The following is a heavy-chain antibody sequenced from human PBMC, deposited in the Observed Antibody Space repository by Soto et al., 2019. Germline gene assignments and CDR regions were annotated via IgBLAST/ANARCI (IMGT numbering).Heavy chain of an antibody. Sequence: QLQLQESGPGLVKPSETLSLTCTVSGGSISSSSYYWGWIRQPPGKGLEWIGSIYYSGSTYYNPSLKSRVTISVDTSKNQFSLKLSSVTAADTAVYYCARRVQPQFCFDYWGQGTLVTVSS. CDR2: IYYSGST. CDR1: GGSISSSSYY. D-gene: IGHD6-13*01. J-gene: IGHJ4*02. V-gene: IGHV4-39*01. CDR3: ARRVQPQFCFDY.